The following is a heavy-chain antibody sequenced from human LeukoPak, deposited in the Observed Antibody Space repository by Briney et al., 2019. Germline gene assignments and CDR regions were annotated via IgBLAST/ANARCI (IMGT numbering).Heavy chain of an antibody. CDR1: GFTVSDNY. CDR2: ISSSGSTT. J-gene: IGHJ4*02. V-gene: IGHV3-11*04. CDR3: ARGPFDY. Sequence: GRSLRLSCAASGFTVSDNYMSWVRQAPGKGLEWVSYISSSGSTTYYADSVKGRFTISRDNAKNSLYLQMNSLRAEDTAVYYCARGPFDYWGQGTLVTVSS.